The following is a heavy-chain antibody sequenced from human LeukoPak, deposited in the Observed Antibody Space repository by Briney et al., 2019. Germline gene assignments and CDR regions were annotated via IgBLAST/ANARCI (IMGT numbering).Heavy chain of an antibody. J-gene: IGHJ3*02. CDR2: ISDSGGST. CDR3: AKGGYSYETDAFDI. CDR1: GFTFSSYA. Sequence: PGGSLRLSCAASGFTFSSYAMSWVRQAPGQGLEWVAGISDSGGSTNYADSVKGRFTISRDNAKNSLYLQMNSLRAEDTALYYCAKGGYSYETDAFDIWGQGTMVTVSS. V-gene: IGHV3-23*01. D-gene: IGHD5-18*01.